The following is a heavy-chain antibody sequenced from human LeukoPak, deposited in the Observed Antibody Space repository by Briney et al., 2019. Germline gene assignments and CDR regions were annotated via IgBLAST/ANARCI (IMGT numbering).Heavy chain of an antibody. CDR2: ISSSSSYI. CDR1: GFTFSSYS. Sequence: GGSLRLSCAASGFTFSSYSMNWVRQAPGKGLEWVSSISSSSSYIYYADSVKGRFTISRDNAKNSLYLQMNSLRAEDTAVYYCARDLGDSSGYPDVFDIWGQGTMVTVSS. D-gene: IGHD3-22*01. CDR3: ARDLGDSSGYPDVFDI. J-gene: IGHJ3*02. V-gene: IGHV3-21*01.